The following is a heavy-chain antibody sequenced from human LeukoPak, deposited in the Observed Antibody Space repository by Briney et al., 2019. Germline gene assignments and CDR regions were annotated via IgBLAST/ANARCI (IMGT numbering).Heavy chain of an antibody. CDR1: GYTFTSYG. D-gene: IGHD3-9*01. CDR3: ARAGYDILTLAPDPANDY. Sequence: ASVKVSCKASGYTFTSYGISWVRQALGQGLEWMGWINAYNGNTNYAQKLQGRVTMTTDTSTSTAYMELRSLRSDDTVVYYCARAGYDILTLAPDPANDYWGQGTLVTVSS. CDR2: INAYNGNT. J-gene: IGHJ4*02. V-gene: IGHV1-18*01.